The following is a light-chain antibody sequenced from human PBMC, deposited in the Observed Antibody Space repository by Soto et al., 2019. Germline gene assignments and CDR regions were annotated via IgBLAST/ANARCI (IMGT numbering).Light chain of an antibody. CDR3: QQYNNYPRT. Sequence: GDRVTITCRASESIRTWLAWYQHKPGKAPKFLIYDASSLESGVPSRFSGSGSGTEFTLTISNLQPDDFEAYFCQQYNNYPRTFGQGTKVDIK. J-gene: IGKJ1*01. CDR1: ESIRTW. V-gene: IGKV1-5*01. CDR2: DAS.